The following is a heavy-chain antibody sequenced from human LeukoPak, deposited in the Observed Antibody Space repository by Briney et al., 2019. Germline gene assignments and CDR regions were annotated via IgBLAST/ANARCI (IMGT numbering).Heavy chain of an antibody. V-gene: IGHV1-69*13. CDR2: IVPVFATA. J-gene: IGHJ3*02. Sequence: SVKVSCTATGGTFSRFAINWLRQAPGQGLEWMGGIVPVFATANHAQRLQGRVTITADESTNTAYMELSSLTSEDTAFYYCARPADMATMGDAFDIWGQGTMVTVSS. CDR1: GGTFSRFA. CDR3: ARPADMATMGDAFDI. D-gene: IGHD5-24*01.